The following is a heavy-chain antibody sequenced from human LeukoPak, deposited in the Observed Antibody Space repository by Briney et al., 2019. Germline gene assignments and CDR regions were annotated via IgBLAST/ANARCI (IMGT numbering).Heavy chain of an antibody. CDR1: GGSISSGSYF. CDR2: IYYTGST. D-gene: IGHD1-26*01. CDR3: ARGGNYWPQWWFDP. J-gene: IGHJ5*02. Sequence: SETLSLTCTVSGGSISSGSYFWSWIRQPAGKGLEWIGYIYYTGSTSYNPSLKSRVTMSLDASKNQFSLELNSVTPADTAVYYCARGGNYWPQWWFDPWGRGTLVSVSS. V-gene: IGHV4-61*10.